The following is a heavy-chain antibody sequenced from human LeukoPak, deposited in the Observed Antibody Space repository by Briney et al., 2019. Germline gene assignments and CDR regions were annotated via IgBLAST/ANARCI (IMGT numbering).Heavy chain of an antibody. Sequence: GGSLRLSCAASGFTVSSNYMSWVRQAPGKGLEWVSVIYSGGSTYYADSVKGRFTISRDDSKNTLYLQMNSLRAEDTAVYYCARDLLSLTIRAPHVWGKGTTVTVSS. CDR1: GFTVSSNY. D-gene: IGHD4/OR15-4a*01. CDR3: ARDLLSLTIRAPHV. CDR2: IYSGGST. J-gene: IGHJ6*04. V-gene: IGHV3-66*02.